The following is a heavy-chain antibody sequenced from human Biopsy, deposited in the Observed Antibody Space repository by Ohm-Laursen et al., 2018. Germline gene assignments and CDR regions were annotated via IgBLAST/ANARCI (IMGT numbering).Heavy chain of an antibody. J-gene: IGHJ4*02. CDR1: DGSINSYY. CDR2: IYYSGST. Sequence: DTLSLTCTVSDGSINSYYWNWIRQPPGKRLEWIGNIYYSGSTNFNPSLKSRVTISVDTSKNQFSLKLSSVTAADTAVYFCARGSSYGYDFDYWGQGTLVAVSS. D-gene: IGHD5-18*01. CDR3: ARGSSYGYDFDY. V-gene: IGHV4-59*07.